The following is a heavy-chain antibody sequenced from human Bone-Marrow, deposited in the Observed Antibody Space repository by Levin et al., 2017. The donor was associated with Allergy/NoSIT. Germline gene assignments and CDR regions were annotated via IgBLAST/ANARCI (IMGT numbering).Heavy chain of an antibody. CDR2: VKSKPDGGTI. J-gene: IGHJ4*02. CDR1: GFTFSNAW. CDR3: ATGLYFDY. V-gene: IGHV3-15*01. Sequence: GGSLRLSCAGSGFTFSNAWMNWVRQAPGEGLEWVARVKSKPDGGTIHYAAPVKGRFSISRDDSNNRVYLQMNSLKTEDTAVYYCATGLYFDYWGQGTLVTVSS.